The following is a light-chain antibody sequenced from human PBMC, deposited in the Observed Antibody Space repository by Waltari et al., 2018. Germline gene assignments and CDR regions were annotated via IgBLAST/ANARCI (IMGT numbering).Light chain of an antibody. CDR1: SSDVGSYNL. CDR3: CSYTGTTTPRL. V-gene: IGLV2-23*01. CDR2: EGN. Sequence: QSALTQPASVSGSPGQSITISCTGTSSDVGSYNLVSWYQQHPGKATKVIIYEGNKRPLGVSDRFSASKPGHTASLTISGLQAEDEADYYCCSYTGTTTPRLFGGGTKLTVL. J-gene: IGLJ3*02.